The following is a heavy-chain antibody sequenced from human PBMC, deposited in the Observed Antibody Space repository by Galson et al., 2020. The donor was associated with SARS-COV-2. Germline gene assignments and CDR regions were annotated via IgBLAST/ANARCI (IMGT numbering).Heavy chain of an antibody. CDR3: VRLHYGEYAPEAFDI. D-gene: IGHD4-17*01. CDR2: ISHSGGT. Sequence: SETLSLSCAVSGTHISSGYYSWNWIRQPPGKGLEWIGYISHSGGTYYNPSLKSRVTISGDRSKNQFSLRLSSVTAADMAVYYCVRLHYGEYAPEAFDIWGPGTRVTVAS. CDR1: GTHISSGYYS. V-gene: IGHV4-30-2*01. J-gene: IGHJ3*02.